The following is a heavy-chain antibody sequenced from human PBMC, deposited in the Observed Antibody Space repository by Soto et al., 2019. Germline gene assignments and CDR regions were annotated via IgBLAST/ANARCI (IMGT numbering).Heavy chain of an antibody. Sequence: QVQLVQSGAEVKKPGSSVKVSCKASGGTFSSYAISWVRQAPGQGLEWMGGIIPIFGTANYAQKFQGRVTITADESTRTAYMELSSLRSEDTAVYYCARGVLLTPYYYYYGMDVWGQGTTVTVSS. CDR2: IIPIFGTA. CDR1: GGTFSSYA. D-gene: IGHD3-10*01. J-gene: IGHJ6*02. V-gene: IGHV1-69*01. CDR3: ARGVLLTPYYYYYGMDV.